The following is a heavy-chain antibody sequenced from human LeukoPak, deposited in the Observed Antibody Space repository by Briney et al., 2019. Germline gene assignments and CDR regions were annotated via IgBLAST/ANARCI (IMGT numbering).Heavy chain of an antibody. J-gene: IGHJ6*03. CDR2: INHSGST. D-gene: IGHD1-26*01. CDR3: ARGWWELPNYYYYYMDV. Sequence: SETLSLTCAVYGGSFSGYYWSWIRQPPGKGLEWIGEINHSGSTNYNPSLKSRVTISVDTSKNQFSLKLSSVTAADTAVYYCARGWWELPNYYYYYMDVWGKGTTVTISS. V-gene: IGHV4-34*01. CDR1: GGSFSGYY.